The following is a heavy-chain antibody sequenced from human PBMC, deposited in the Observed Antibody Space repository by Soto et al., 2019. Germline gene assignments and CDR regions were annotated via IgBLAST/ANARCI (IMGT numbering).Heavy chain of an antibody. CDR2: INHSGST. J-gene: IGHJ4*02. CDR1: GGSFSGYY. D-gene: IGHD2-8*02. V-gene: IGHV4-34*01. CDR3: ARDKITGRFDY. Sequence: SETLSLTCAVYGGSFSGYYWTWIRQPPGTGLEWIGEINHSGSTNYNPSLKSRVTISVDTSENQFSLKLTSVTAADTAVYYWARDKITGRFDYWGQETLVTVSS.